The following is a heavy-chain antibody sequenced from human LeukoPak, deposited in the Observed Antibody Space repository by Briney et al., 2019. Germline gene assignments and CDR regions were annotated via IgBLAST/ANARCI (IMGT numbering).Heavy chain of an antibody. CDR3: ARRAHCSSSSCLTWFDP. V-gene: IGHV4-39*01. CDR1: GGSISTSRYY. CDR2: IYYSGST. J-gene: IGHJ5*02. Sequence: KPSETLSLTCTVSGGSISTSRYYWGWIRQTPGKGLEWIGSIYYSGSTYYNPSLKSRVTKSVDTSKNQFSLKLSSVTAADTAVYYCARRAHCSSSSCLTWFDPWGQGTLVTVSS. D-gene: IGHD2-2*01.